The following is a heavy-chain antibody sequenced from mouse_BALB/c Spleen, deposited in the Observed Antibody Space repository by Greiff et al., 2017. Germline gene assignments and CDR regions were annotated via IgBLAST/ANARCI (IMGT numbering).Heavy chain of an antibody. D-gene: IGHD2-10*02. Sequence: QVQLKESGAELARPGASVKMSCKASGYTFTSYTMHWVKQRPGQGLEWIGYINPSSGYTNYNQKFKDKATLTADKSSSTAYMQLSSLTSEDSAVYYCAGYGNYVGAMDYWGQGTSVTVSS. CDR2: INPSSGYT. J-gene: IGHJ4*01. CDR3: AGYGNYVGAMDY. CDR1: GYTFTSYT. V-gene: IGHV1-4*01.